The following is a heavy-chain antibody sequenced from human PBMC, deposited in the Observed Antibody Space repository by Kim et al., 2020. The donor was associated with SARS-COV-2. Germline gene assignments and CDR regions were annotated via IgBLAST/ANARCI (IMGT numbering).Heavy chain of an antibody. V-gene: IGHV3-7*03. Sequence: GGSLRLSCAASGFTFSSYWMSWVRQAPGKGLEWVANIKQDGSEKYYVDSVKGRFTISRDNAKNSLYLQMNSLRAEDTAVYYCARGPRTKHSSGWSWVWDYWGQGTLVTVSS. CDR2: IKQDGSEK. J-gene: IGHJ4*02. D-gene: IGHD6-19*01. CDR1: GFTFSSYW. CDR3: ARGPRTKHSSGWSWVWDY.